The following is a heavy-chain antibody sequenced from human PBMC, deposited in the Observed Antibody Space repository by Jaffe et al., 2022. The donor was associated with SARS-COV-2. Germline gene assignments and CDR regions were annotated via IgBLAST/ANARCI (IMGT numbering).Heavy chain of an antibody. Sequence: EVQLVESGGGLVKPGGSLRLSCAASGFTFSSYSMNWVRQAPGKGLEWVSSISSSSSYIYYADSVKGRFTISRDNAKNSLYLQMNSLRAEDTAVYYCARGWRSAGAFDIWGQGTMVTVSS. CDR2: ISSSSSYI. V-gene: IGHV3-21*01. D-gene: IGHD1-26*01. CDR3: ARGWRSAGAFDI. CDR1: GFTFSSYS. J-gene: IGHJ3*02.